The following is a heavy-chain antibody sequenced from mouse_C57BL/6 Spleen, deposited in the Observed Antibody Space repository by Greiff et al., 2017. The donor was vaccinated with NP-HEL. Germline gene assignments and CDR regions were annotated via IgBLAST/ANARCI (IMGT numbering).Heavy chain of an antibody. CDR2: INPGSGGT. CDR1: GYAFTNYL. D-gene: IGHD1-1*01. Sequence: QVQLKQSGAELVRPGTSVKVSCKASGYAFTNYLIEWVKQRPGQGLEWIGVINPGSGGTNYNEKFKGKATLTADKSSSTAYMQLSSLTSEDSAVYFCARRRYYGSSYFDYWGQGTTLTVSS. V-gene: IGHV1-54*01. CDR3: ARRRYYGSSYFDY. J-gene: IGHJ2*01.